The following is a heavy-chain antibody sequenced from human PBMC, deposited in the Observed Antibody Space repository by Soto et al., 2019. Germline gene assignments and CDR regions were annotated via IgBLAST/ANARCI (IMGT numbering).Heavy chain of an antibody. J-gene: IGHJ3*02. CDR1: GGTFSSYA. D-gene: IGHD3-22*01. CDR3: AREGHDSSGYYVYAFDI. V-gene: IGHV1-69*06. Sequence: GASVKVSCKASGGTFSSYAISWVRQAPGQGLEWMGGIIPIFGTANYAQKFQGRVTITADKSTSTAYMELSSLRSEDTAVYYCAREGHDSSGYYVYAFDIWGQGTMVTVSS. CDR2: IIPIFGTA.